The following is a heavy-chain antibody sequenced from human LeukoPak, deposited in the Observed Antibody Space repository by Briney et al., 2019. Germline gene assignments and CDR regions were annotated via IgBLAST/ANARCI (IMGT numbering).Heavy chain of an antibody. CDR2: IWYDGSNK. D-gene: IGHD5-18*01. CDR1: GFTFSSYG. J-gene: IGHJ4*02. V-gene: IGHV3-30*02. Sequence: PGGSLRLSCVASGFTFSSYGMHWVRQAPGKGLEWVAFIWYDGSNKYYADSVKGRFTISRDNSKNTLSLQMSSLRPDDMAVYYCAKAYSYGYDYWGQGTLVTVSS. CDR3: AKAYSYGYDY.